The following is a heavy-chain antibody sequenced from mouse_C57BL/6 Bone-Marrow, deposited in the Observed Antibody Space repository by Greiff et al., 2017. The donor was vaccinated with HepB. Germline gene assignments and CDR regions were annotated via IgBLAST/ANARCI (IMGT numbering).Heavy chain of an antibody. CDR3: ARDRDYDAMDY. Sequence: EVKLMESGGGLVKPGGSLKLSCAASGFTFSDYGMHWVRQAPEKGLEWVAYISSGSSTIYYADTVKGRFTISRDNAKNTLFLQMTSLRSEDTAMYYCARDRDYDAMDYWGQGTSVTVSS. V-gene: IGHV5-17*01. CDR2: ISSGSSTI. J-gene: IGHJ4*01. CDR1: GFTFSDYG.